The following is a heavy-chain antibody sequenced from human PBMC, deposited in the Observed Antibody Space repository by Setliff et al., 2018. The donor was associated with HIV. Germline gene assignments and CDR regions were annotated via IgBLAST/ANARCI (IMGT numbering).Heavy chain of an antibody. J-gene: IGHJ4*02. D-gene: IGHD3-3*01. Sequence: ASVKVSCKASGYTFTGYYMHWVRQAPGQGLEWMGRINPNSGGTNSPQKLQGRVTMTRDTSINTAYMELSRLTSDDTAFYYCAREPTGDFWSGYSSRGLDYWGQGTLVTVSS. CDR1: GYTFTGYY. V-gene: IGHV1-2*06. CDR3: AREPTGDFWSGYSSRGLDY. CDR2: INPNSGGT.